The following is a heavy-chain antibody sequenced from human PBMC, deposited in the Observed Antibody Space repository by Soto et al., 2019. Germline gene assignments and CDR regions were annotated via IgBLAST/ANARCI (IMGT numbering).Heavy chain of an antibody. CDR1: GFTFSSYA. CDR2: ISGSGGST. J-gene: IGHJ4*03. D-gene: IGHD5-18*01. Sequence: EVQLLESGGGLVQPGGSLRLSCAASGFTFSSYAMSWVRQAPGKGLEWVSAISGSGGSTYYADSVKGRFTISRDNSKNQLYLQMNSLRAEDQAVYYCWKRALQLWLSSHWGPGNPGHVSS. CDR3: WKRALQLWLSSH. V-gene: IGHV3-23*01.